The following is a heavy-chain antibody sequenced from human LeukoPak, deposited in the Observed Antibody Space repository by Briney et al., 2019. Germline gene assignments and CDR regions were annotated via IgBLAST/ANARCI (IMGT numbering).Heavy chain of an antibody. J-gene: IGHJ5*02. CDR1: GYTFTSYD. CDR2: MNPNSGNT. V-gene: IGHV1-8*01. D-gene: IGHD4-11*01. CDR3: ARLYSNVNWFDP. Sequence: GASVKVSCKASGYTFTSYDINWVRQAPGQGLEWMGWMNPNSGNTGYAQKFQGRVTMTRNTSISTAYMELSSLRSEDTAVYYCARLYSNVNWFDPWGQGTLVTVSS.